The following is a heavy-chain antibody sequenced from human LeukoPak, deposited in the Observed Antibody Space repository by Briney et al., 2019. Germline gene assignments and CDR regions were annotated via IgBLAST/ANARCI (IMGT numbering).Heavy chain of an antibody. CDR1: GFTFSSYG. CDR2: ISGSGGST. CDR3: AKKSGSLDEYYYYYYYMDV. D-gene: IGHD3-10*01. V-gene: IGHV3-23*01. Sequence: QAGGSLRLSCAASGFTFSSYGMSWVRQAPGKGLEWVSAISGSGGSTYYADSVKGRFTISRDNSKNTLYLQMNSLRAEDTAVYYCAKKSGSLDEYYYYYYYMDVWGKGTTVTISS. J-gene: IGHJ6*03.